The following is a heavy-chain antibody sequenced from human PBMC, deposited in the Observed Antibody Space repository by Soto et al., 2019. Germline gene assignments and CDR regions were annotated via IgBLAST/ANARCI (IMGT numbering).Heavy chain of an antibody. CDR2: INAGNGNT. CDR1: GYGFAGYA. V-gene: IGHV1-3*01. J-gene: IGHJ6*02. CDR3: ARGNLQPSYYDFWSGYYDYYYGMDV. Sequence: GASAKLSWEACGYGFAGYAMHWVRQAPGQRLEWMGWINAGNGNTKYSQKFQGRVTITRDTSASTAYMELSSLRSEDTAVYYCARGNLQPSYYDFWSGYYDYYYGMDVWGQGTTVTVSS. D-gene: IGHD3-3*01.